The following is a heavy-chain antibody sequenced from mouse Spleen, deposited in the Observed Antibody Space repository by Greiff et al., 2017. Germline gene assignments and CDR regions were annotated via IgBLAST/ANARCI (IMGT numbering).Heavy chain of an antibody. J-gene: IGHJ4*01. D-gene: IGHD2-4*01. CDR1: GFTFSSYT. CDR2: ISSGGGNT. V-gene: IGHV5-9*04. Sequence: DVKLVESGGGLVKPGGSLKLSCAASGFTFSSYTMSWVRQTPAKRLEWVATISSGGGNTYYPDSVKGRFTISRDNARNTLYLQMSSLRSEDTAMYYCARHGDDYDPYAMDYWGQGTSVTVSS. CDR3: ARHGDDYDPYAMDY.